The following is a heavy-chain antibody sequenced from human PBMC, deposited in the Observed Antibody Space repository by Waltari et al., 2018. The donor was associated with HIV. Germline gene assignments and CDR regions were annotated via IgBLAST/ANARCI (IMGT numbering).Heavy chain of an antibody. CDR2: ISWTSEST. D-gene: IGHD3-10*01. V-gene: IGHV3-9*01. CDR3: TKAESFFHPPDY. CDR1: GFIFDDYA. Sequence: EVQLVESGGGLVQPGRSLRLSCAASGFIFDDYAMHWVRHVSGNGLGCDSVISWTSESTGYADPVNSRFTISRDNAKTSLYLQMNSLRTEDTSLYYCTKAESFFHPPDYWGQGTLVTVSS. J-gene: IGHJ4*02.